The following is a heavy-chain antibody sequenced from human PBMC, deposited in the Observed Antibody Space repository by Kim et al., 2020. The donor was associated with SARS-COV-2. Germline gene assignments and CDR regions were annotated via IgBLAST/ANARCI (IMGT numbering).Heavy chain of an antibody. D-gene: IGHD3-22*01. CDR1: GGSFSGYY. J-gene: IGHJ4*01. V-gene: IGHV4-34*01. Sequence: SETLSLTCAVYGGSFSGYYWSWIRQPPGKGLEWIGEINHSGSTNYNPSLKSRVTISVDTSKNQFSLKLSSVTAADTAVYYCARGGYYYDSSGYDYFDYWG. CDR3: ARGGYYYDSSGYDYFDY. CDR2: INHSGST.